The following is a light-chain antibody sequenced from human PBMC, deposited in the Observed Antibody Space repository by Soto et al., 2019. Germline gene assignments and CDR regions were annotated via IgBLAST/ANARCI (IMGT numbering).Light chain of an antibody. V-gene: IGKV3-15*01. Sequence: EIVMTQSPATLSVSPGERATRSCRASQSVSSNLAWYQQKPGQAPRLLIYGASTRATGIPARFSGSGSGTDFTLTLSSLQSEDFAVYYCQQYNNWPPYTFGQGTKLEIK. CDR1: QSVSSN. CDR3: QQYNNWPPYT. CDR2: GAS. J-gene: IGKJ2*01.